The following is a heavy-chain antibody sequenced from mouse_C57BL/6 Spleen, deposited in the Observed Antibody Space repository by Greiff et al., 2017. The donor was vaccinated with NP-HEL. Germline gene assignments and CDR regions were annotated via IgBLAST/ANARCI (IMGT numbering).Heavy chain of an antibody. J-gene: IGHJ3*01. Sequence: DVQLVESGGDLVKPGGSLKLSCAASGFTFSSYGMSWVRQTPDKRLEWVATISSGGSYTYDPDSVKGRFTISRDNAKNTLYLQMSSLKSEDTAMYYCARHDGYYAWFAYWGQGTLVTVSA. V-gene: IGHV5-6*01. CDR2: ISSGGSYT. D-gene: IGHD2-3*01. CDR1: GFTFSSYG. CDR3: ARHDGYYAWFAY.